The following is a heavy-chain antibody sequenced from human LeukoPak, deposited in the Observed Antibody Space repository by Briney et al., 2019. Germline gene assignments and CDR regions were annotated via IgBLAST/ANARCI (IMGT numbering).Heavy chain of an antibody. J-gene: IGHJ3*02. CDR3: AREWGGEGALDI. Sequence: PSETLSLTCTVSGGSISSGSYFWSWVRQPAGEGLEWIGRVYTSGSTYYNPPLKSRVTISFDTSKNQFSLRLSSVTAADTAVYYCAREWGGEGALDIWGQGTLVTVSS. CDR1: GGSISSGSYF. D-gene: IGHD3-10*01. CDR2: VYTSGST. V-gene: IGHV4-61*02.